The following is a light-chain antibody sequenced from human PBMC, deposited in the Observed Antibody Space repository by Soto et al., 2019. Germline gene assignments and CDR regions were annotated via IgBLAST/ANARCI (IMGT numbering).Light chain of an antibody. CDR2: DVS. Sequence: QSVLTQPRSVSGSPGQAVTISCTGTSNDIGGYHYVSWYQQHPDKAPKLMIFDVSQRPSGVPDRFSGSKSGNTASLTISGLQAEDEADYYCCSYAGSYTFVVFGGGTKVTVL. CDR3: CSYAGSYTFVV. CDR1: SNDIGGYHY. J-gene: IGLJ2*01. V-gene: IGLV2-11*01.